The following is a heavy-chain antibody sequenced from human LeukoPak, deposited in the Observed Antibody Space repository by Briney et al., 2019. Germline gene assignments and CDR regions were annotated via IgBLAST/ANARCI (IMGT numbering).Heavy chain of an antibody. V-gene: IGHV1-46*01. CDR1: GYSSTSYY. D-gene: IGHD3-22*01. Sequence: GASVKVSCKASGYSSTSYYMHWVRQAPGQGLEWMGIVNPSGGIASYAQQFQGRVTLTRDTSTSTVYMELSSLRSGDMAVYYCARSSYDLSGHYPDYWGQGTLVTVSS. CDR2: VNPSGGIA. CDR3: ARSSYDLSGHYPDY. J-gene: IGHJ4*02.